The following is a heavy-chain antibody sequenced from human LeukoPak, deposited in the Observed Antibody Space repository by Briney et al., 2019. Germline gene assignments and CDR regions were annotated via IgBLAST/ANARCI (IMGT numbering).Heavy chain of an antibody. J-gene: IGHJ4*02. CDR2: IKQDGSEK. D-gene: IGHD3-22*01. Sequence: GGSLRLSCAAPGFTFSSYWMSWVRQAPGKGLEWVANIKQDGSEKYYVDSVKGRFTISRDNAKNSLYLQMNSLRAEDTAVYYCARETLYYYDSSGYGVYWGQGTLVTVSS. CDR3: ARETLYYYDSSGYGVY. CDR1: GFTFSSYW. V-gene: IGHV3-7*01.